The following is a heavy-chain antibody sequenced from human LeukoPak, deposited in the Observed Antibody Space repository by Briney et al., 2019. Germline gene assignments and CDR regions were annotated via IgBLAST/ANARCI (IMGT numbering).Heavy chain of an antibody. D-gene: IGHD2-2*01. CDR2: IYHSGSP. J-gene: IGHJ6*02. CDR3: ARFCGSTSWHSGYYYGIDG. V-gene: IGHV4-4*02. Sequence: GSLRLSCAASGFTFSSSAMSWVRQAPGKGLEWIGEIYHSGSPNYNPSLESRVTESVDKSKNQFSLDLSSVTAADMAVYYCARFCGSTSWHSGYYYGIDGWGQGTTVTVSS. CDR1: GFTFSSSAM.